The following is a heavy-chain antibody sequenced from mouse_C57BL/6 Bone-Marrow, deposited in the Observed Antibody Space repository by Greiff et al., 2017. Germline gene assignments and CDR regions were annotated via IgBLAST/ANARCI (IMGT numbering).Heavy chain of an antibody. CDR1: GYTFTSYW. V-gene: IGHV1-64*01. D-gene: IGHD3-1*01. Sequence: VQLQESGAELVKPGASVKLSCKASGYTFTSYWLHWVKQRPGQGLEWIGMIHPNSGSTNYNEKFKSKATLTVDKSSSTAYMQLSSLTSEDSAVYYCARSGFFDYWGQGTTLTVSS. CDR2: IHPNSGST. CDR3: ARSGFFDY. J-gene: IGHJ2*01.